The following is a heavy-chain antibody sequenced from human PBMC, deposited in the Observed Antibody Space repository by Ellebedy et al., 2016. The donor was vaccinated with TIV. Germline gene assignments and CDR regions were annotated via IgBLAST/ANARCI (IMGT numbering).Heavy chain of an antibody. V-gene: IGHV1-2*06. CDR3: ARAYYYDSIAFYFDS. CDR2: INPNSGDT. J-gene: IGHJ4*02. Sequence: ASVKVSCKTSGYSFTAYFLHWVRQAPGQGLESMGRINPNSGDTTYAQKFLGRVTFTRDTSISTAYMELSRLRSDDTALYYCARAYYYDSIAFYFDSWGQGTLVTVSS. CDR1: GYSFTAYF. D-gene: IGHD3-22*01.